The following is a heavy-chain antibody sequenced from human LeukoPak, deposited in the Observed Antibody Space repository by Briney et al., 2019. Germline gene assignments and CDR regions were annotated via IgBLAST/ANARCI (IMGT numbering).Heavy chain of an antibody. CDR1: GFTFSSYA. CDR3: ARDGQGWLMSIGYYYFDY. J-gene: IGHJ4*02. V-gene: IGHV3-30-3*01. CDR2: ISYDGSNK. D-gene: IGHD2-15*01. Sequence: PGGSLRLSCAASGFTFSSYAMHWVRQAPGKGLEWVAVISYDGSNKYYADSVKGRFTISRGNSKNTLYLQMNSLRAEDTAVYYCARDGQGWLMSIGYYYFDYWGQGTLVTVSS.